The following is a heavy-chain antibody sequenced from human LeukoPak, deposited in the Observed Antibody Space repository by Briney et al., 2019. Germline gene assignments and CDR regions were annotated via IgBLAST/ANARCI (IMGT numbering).Heavy chain of an antibody. Sequence: PSQTLSLTCTVSGGSVSTASYYWSWIQQPAGKGLEWIGRIHTSGSTNYNPSLKSRVTISVDTSKNQFSLKLSSVTAADTAVYYCARGGGYDAFDIWGQGTMVTVSS. V-gene: IGHV4-61*02. CDR3: ARGGGYDAFDI. D-gene: IGHD3-16*01. CDR2: IHTSGST. J-gene: IGHJ3*02. CDR1: GGSVSTASYY.